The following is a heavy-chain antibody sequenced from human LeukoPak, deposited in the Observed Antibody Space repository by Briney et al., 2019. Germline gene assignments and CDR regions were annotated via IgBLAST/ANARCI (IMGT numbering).Heavy chain of an antibody. V-gene: IGHV4-4*07. CDR2: IHISGTT. Sequence: SETLSLTCPVSAGSITNYYWSSIRQPAGNGLEWIGRIHISGTTKYNPSLTSRVTISVDKSKNQFSLKLTSVTAADTAVYYCARLYCVGDCPQYKWFDPWGQGTLVIVSS. J-gene: IGHJ5*02. CDR3: ARLYCVGDCPQYKWFDP. D-gene: IGHD2-21*02. CDR1: AGSITNYY.